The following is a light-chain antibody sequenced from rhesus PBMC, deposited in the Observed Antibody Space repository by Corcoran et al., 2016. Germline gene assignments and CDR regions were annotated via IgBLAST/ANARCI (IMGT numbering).Light chain of an antibody. CDR1: SSDIGGYNY. J-gene: IGLJ1*01. V-gene: IGLV2-32*02. CDR2: EVT. Sequence: QAALTQPRSVSGSPGQSVTISCTGTSSDIGGYNYVSWYEQHPGTAPKLMIYEVTKRPSGVSARFSGSKSGNTASLTISGLQAEDEADYYCSLYAGSNTFIFGAGTRLTVL. CDR3: SLYAGSNTFI.